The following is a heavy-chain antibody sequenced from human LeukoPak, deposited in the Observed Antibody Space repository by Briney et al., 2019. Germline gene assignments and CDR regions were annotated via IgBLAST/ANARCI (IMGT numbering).Heavy chain of an antibody. V-gene: IGHV3-23*01. CDR1: GFTFSSYA. D-gene: IGHD3-10*01. Sequence: GGSLRLSCTASGFTFSSYAMSWVRQAPGEGREWVSAIRGSGGSTYYADSVKGRFTISRDNSKNTLYLQMNSLRAEDTAVYYCAKGRTPLGSSANWFDPWGQGTLVTVSS. CDR2: IRGSGGST. J-gene: IGHJ5*02. CDR3: AKGRTPLGSSANWFDP.